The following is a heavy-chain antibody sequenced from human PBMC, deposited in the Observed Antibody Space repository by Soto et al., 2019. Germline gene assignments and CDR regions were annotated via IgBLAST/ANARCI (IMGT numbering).Heavy chain of an antibody. D-gene: IGHD2-2*01. V-gene: IGHV3-7*01. CDR2: IKQDGSEK. CDR1: GFTFSSYW. CDR3: ARDPSSTSCYFRFDH. Sequence: EVQLVESGGGLVQPGGSLRLSCAASGFTFSSYWMSWVRQAPGKGLEWVANIKQDGSEKYYVDSVKGRFTISRDNAKNSLYLQMNSLRAEDTAVYYCARDPSSTSCYFRFDHWGQGTLVTVSS. J-gene: IGHJ5*02.